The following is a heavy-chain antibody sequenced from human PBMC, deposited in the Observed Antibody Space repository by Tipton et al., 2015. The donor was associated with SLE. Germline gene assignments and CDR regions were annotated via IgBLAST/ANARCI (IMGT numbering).Heavy chain of an antibody. Sequence: SLRLSCAASGFTFSSYGMNWVRQAPGKGLEWVAVIWYDGSNKYYADSVKGRFTISRDNSKNTLYLQMNSLRAEDTAVYYCATQLRYFARFDYWGQGTLVTVSS. CDR3: ATQLRYFARFDY. CDR1: GFTFSSYG. D-gene: IGHD3-9*01. CDR2: IWYDGSNK. J-gene: IGHJ4*02. V-gene: IGHV3-33*01.